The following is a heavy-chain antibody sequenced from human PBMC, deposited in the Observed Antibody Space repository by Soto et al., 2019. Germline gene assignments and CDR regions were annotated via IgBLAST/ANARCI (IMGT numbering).Heavy chain of an antibody. CDR3: AKRGYYDSSGYSHSDY. J-gene: IGHJ4*02. V-gene: IGHV3-23*01. D-gene: IGHD3-22*01. CDR2: ISGSGGST. Sequence: EVQVLESGGGLVQPGGSLRLSCAASGFTFSSYAMSWVRQAPGKGLEWVSGISGSGGSTYYADSVKGRFTISRDNSRNTLHLQMNSLRAEDTAVYYCAKRGYYDSSGYSHSDYWGQGTLVTVSS. CDR1: GFTFSSYA.